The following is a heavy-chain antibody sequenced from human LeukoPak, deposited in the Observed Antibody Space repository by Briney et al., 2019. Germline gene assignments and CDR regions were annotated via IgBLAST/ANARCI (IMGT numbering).Heavy chain of an antibody. Sequence: GRSLRLSCAASGFTFDDYAMHWVRQAPGKGLEWGSGISWNGGSIGYTDSVRGRFTISRDNAKNSLYLQMNSLRAEDTAVYYCVKDLRAVNYYGMDVWGQGTTVIVSS. CDR1: GFTFDDYA. V-gene: IGHV3-9*01. D-gene: IGHD6-19*01. J-gene: IGHJ6*02. CDR2: ISWNGGSI. CDR3: VKDLRAVNYYGMDV.